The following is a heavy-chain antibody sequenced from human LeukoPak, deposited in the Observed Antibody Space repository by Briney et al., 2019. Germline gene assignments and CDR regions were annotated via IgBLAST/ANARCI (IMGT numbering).Heavy chain of an antibody. V-gene: IGHV3-23*01. Sequence: GGSLRLSCAASGFTFSSYGMSWVRQAPGKGLEWVSAISGSGGSTYYADSVKGRFTISRDNSKNTLYLQMNSLRAEDTAVYYCARGSRIYCGGDCPYFDYWGQGTLVTVSS. CDR3: ARGSRIYCGGDCPYFDY. CDR1: GFTFSSYG. J-gene: IGHJ4*02. D-gene: IGHD2-21*02. CDR2: ISGSGGST.